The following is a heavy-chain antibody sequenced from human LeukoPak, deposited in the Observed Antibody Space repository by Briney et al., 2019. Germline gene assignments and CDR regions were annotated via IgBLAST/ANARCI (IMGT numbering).Heavy chain of an antibody. Sequence: GASVKVSCKASGYTFTRYFIHWVRQPPARGLEWMGTINPSGGSTGYAQKFQGRVTMTRDTSTSTVYMELSSLRSEDTAVYYCAREGGGGIDIEPSFDYWGQGTLVTVSS. J-gene: IGHJ4*02. V-gene: IGHV1-46*01. D-gene: IGHD2-15*01. CDR3: AREGGGGIDIEPSFDY. CDR2: INPSGGST. CDR1: GYTFTRYF.